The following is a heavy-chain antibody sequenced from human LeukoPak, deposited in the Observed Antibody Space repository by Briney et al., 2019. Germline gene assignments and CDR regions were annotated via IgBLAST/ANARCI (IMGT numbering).Heavy chain of an antibody. CDR3: ARDRYYDILTGSAWFDP. CDR1: GGSISSSNW. V-gene: IGHV4-4*02. D-gene: IGHD3-9*01. Sequence: SETLSLTCAVSGGSISSSNWWSGVRQPPGKGLEWIGEIYHSGSTNYNPSLKSRVTISVDKSKNQFSLKLSSVTAADTAVYYCARDRYYDILTGSAWFDPWGQGTLVTVSS. J-gene: IGHJ5*02. CDR2: IYHSGST.